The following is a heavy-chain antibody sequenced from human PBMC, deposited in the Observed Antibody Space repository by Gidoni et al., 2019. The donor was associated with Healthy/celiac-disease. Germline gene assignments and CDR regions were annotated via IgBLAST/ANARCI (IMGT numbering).Heavy chain of an antibody. CDR2: INHSGST. V-gene: IGHV4-34*01. CDR1: GGSFSGYY. Sequence: QVQLQQWGAGLLKPSETLSLTCAVYGGSFSGYYWSWIRQPPGKGLEWIGEINHSGSTNYNPSLKSRVTISVDTSKNQFSLKLSSVTAADTAVYYCARVFVVVPAAIFVRGVIISYYFDYWGQGTLVTVSS. J-gene: IGHJ4*02. D-gene: IGHD2-2*01. CDR3: ARVFVVVPAAIFVRGVIISYYFDY.